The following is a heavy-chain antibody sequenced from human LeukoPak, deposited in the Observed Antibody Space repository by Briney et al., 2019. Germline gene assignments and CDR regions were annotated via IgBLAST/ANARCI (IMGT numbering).Heavy chain of an antibody. CDR1: GYTLTELS. Sequence: ASVKVSCKVPGYTLTELSMYWVRQAPGKGLEWMGGFDPEDAETIYAQKFQGRVTMTEDTSTDTAYMELSSLRSEDTAVYYCARGASVVVVGPHEYWGQGTLVTVSS. D-gene: IGHD2-2*01. CDR2: FDPEDAET. CDR3: ARGASVVVVGPHEY. J-gene: IGHJ4*02. V-gene: IGHV1-24*01.